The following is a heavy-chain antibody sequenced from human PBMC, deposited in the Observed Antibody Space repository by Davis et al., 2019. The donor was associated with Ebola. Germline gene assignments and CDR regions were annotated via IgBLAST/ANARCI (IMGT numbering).Heavy chain of an antibody. CDR1: GYTFTGYY. CDR2: IIPMFGTA. CDR3: ARDGPDYYGLDV. J-gene: IGHJ6*02. Sequence: ASVKVSCKASGYTFTGYYMHWVRQAPGQGLEWMGGIIPMFGTANYAQKFQGRVTITRDTSTSTVYMEVTRLRSDDTAVYYCARDGPDYYGLDVWGQGTAVTVSS. V-gene: IGHV1-2*02.